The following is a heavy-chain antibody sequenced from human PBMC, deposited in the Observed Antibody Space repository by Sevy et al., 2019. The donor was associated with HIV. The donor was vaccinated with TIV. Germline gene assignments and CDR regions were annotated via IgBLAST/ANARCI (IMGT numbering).Heavy chain of an antibody. CDR1: GFIFTGYH. D-gene: IGHD3-10*01. CDR3: ARGGLIFGESHFDY. J-gene: IGHJ4*01. Sequence: ASVKVSCTTSGFIFTGYHIHWVRQAPGQGLEWMGWINPNTGATKYTVNFQDKISVTRDTSINTAYLEVTRLKSDDTAVYYCARGGLIFGESHFDYWGQGTLVTVSS. CDR2: INPNTGAT. V-gene: IGHV1-2*02.